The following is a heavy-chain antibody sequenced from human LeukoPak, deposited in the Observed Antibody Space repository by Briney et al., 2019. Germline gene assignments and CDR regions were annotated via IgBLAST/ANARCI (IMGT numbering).Heavy chain of an antibody. V-gene: IGHV3-23*01. J-gene: IGHJ4*02. CDR2: ISNSGGST. D-gene: IGHD5-12*01. CDR3: AKGLYSGYDGVPGMF. CDR1: GFSFSTYA. Sequence: GGSLRLSCAASGFSFSTYAMSWVRQAPGKGLEWVSVISNSGGSTYYADSVKGRFTISRDNSKNTLYLQMNSLRAEDTAVYYCAKGLYSGYDGVPGMFGGQGTLVTVSS.